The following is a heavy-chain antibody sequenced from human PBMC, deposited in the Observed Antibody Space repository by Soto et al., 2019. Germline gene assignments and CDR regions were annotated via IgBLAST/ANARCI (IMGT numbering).Heavy chain of an antibody. CDR3: MRLPVPVSAILLNRSSDL. CDR2: IYYSGST. D-gene: IGHD2-21*01. J-gene: IGHJ2*01. Sequence: KGLEWIGYIYYSGSTNYNPSLKSRVTISVDTSKNQFSLKLTSVTAAFLPVYYCMRLPVPVSAILLNRSSDL. V-gene: IGHV4-59*08.